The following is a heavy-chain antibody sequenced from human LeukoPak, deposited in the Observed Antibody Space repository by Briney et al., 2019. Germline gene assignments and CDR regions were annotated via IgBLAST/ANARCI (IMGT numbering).Heavy chain of an antibody. D-gene: IGHD3-10*01. CDR2: IIPIFGTG. V-gene: IGHV1-69*13. CDR1: GYTFTSYA. CDR3: ARDFHYSGSGSYYNRAFDI. Sequence: GASVKVSCKASGYTFTSYAMNWVRQAPGQGLEWMGGIIPIFGTGNYAQKFQGRVTITADESTSTAYMELSSLRSEDTAVYFCARDFHYSGSGSYYNRAFDIWGQGTVVTVSS. J-gene: IGHJ3*02.